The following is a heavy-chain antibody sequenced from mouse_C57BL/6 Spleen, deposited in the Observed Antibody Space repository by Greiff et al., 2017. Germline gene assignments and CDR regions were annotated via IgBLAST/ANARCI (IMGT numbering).Heavy chain of an antibody. CDR3: ARSGTAQATSCAY. CDR2: INPSSGYT. Sequence: VQLLQSGAGLAKPGASLKLSCKASGYTFTSYSMHWVQQRPGQGLDWMGYINPSSGYTKYTQKFKDQATLTSDKSASTDYMQLSSLTYEDSAVNYCARSGTAQATSCAYWGQGTLVTVSA. D-gene: IGHD3-2*02. CDR1: GYTFTSYS. V-gene: IGHV1-7*01. J-gene: IGHJ3*01.